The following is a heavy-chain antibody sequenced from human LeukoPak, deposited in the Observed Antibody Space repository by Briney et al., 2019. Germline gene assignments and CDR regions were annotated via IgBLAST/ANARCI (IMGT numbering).Heavy chain of an antibody. D-gene: IGHD6-13*01. J-gene: IGHJ4*02. CDR2: ISYDGSNK. V-gene: IGHV3-30-3*01. CDR1: GFTFINYA. CDR3: ARDNYSSSWYKGELVY. Sequence: GGSLRLSCAASGFTFINYAMHWVRQAPGKGLEWVALISYDGSNKYYADSVKGRFTISRDNSKNTLSLQMNSLRTEDTAVYFCARDNYSSSWYKGELVYWGQGTLVTVSS.